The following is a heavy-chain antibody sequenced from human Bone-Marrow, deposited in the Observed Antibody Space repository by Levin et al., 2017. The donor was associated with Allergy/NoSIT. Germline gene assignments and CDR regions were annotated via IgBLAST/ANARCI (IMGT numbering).Heavy chain of an antibody. CDR1: GFTFSTYA. D-gene: IGHD1-7*01. V-gene: IGHV3-23*01. CDR3: AKGTNASPRYYFYVDV. CDR2: VSGSGGST. Sequence: GGSLRLSCAASGFTFSTYAMVWVRQAPGKGLEWVSSVSGSGGSTYYADSVKGRFTLSRDNAKNTLYLQMNSLRAEDTATYFCAKGTNASPRYYFYVDVWGKGTTVTASS. J-gene: IGHJ6*03.